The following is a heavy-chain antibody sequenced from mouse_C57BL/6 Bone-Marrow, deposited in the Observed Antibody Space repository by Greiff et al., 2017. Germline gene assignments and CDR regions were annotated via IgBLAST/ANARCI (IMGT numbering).Heavy chain of an antibody. CDR3: TAVCITRVVATGAMDY. J-gene: IGHJ4*01. D-gene: IGHD1-1*01. Sequence: EVQLQQSGAELVRPGASVKLSCTASGFNIKDDYMHWVKQRPEQGLEWIGWIDPENGDTEYASKFQGKATITADTSSNTAYLQLSSLTSEDTAVYYCTAVCITRVVATGAMDYWGQGTSVTVSA. V-gene: IGHV14-4*01. CDR2: IDPENGDT. CDR1: GFNIKDDY.